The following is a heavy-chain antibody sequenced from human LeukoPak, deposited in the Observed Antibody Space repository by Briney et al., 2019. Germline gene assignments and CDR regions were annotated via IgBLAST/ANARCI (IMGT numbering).Heavy chain of an antibody. V-gene: IGHV3-30*03. CDR1: GFTFSSYG. CDR3: ARGVRYFAGLDV. CDR2: MSYDGSNK. Sequence: TGGSLRLSCAASGFTFSSYGMDWVRQAPGKGLERVAVMSYDGSNKYYADSVKGRFTISRDNSKDTLYLQMNSLRAEDTAVYYCARGVRYFAGLDVWGQGTTVTVSS. D-gene: IGHD3-9*01. J-gene: IGHJ6*02.